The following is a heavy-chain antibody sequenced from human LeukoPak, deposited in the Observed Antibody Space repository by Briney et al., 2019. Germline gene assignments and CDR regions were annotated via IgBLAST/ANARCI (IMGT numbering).Heavy chain of an antibody. V-gene: IGHV1-69*01. CDR3: AREYSGYDRGIDY. Sequence: SVKVSCKASGGTFSSYAISWVRQAPGQGLEWMGGIIPIFGTANYAQKFQGRVTITADESTSAAYMELSSLRSEDTAVYYCAREYSGYDRGIDYWGQGTLVTVSS. CDR2: IIPIFGTA. CDR1: GGTFSSYA. D-gene: IGHD5-12*01. J-gene: IGHJ4*02.